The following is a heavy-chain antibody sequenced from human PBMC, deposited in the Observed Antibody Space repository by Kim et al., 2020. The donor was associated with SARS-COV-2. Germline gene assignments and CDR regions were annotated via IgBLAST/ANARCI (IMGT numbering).Heavy chain of an antibody. CDR2: INHSGST. D-gene: IGHD6-13*01. CDR3: ARGLGKQQGYGNWFDP. V-gene: IGHV4-34*01. Sequence: SETLSLTCAVYGGSFSGYYWSWIRQPPGKGLEWIGEINHSGSTNYNPSLKSRVTISVDTSKNQFSLKLSSVTAADTAVYYCARGLGKQQGYGNWFDPWGQGTLVTVSS. CDR1: GGSFSGYY. J-gene: IGHJ5*02.